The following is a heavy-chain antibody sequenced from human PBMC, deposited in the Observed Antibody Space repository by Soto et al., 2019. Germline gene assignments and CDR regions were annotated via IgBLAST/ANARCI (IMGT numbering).Heavy chain of an antibody. Sequence: ASVKVSCKASGFTFTSSAVQWVRQARGQRLEWIGWIVVGSGNTNYAQKFQERVTITRDMSTSTAYMELSSLRSEDTAVYYCAAGPGSVPPFDYWGQGTLVTVSS. J-gene: IGHJ4*02. V-gene: IGHV1-58*01. CDR2: IVVGSGNT. CDR3: AAGPGSVPPFDY. CDR1: GFTFTSSA. D-gene: IGHD2-2*01.